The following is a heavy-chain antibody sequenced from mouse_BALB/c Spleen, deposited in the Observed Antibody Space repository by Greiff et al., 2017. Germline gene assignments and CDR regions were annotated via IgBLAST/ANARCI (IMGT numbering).Heavy chain of an antibody. Sequence: EVKLVESGGGLVKPGGSLKLSCAASGFTFSSYAMSWVRQTPEKRLEWVASISSGGSTYYPDSVKGRFTISRDNARNILYLQMSSLRSEDTAMYYCARGPELPPYYYAMDYWGQGTSVTVSS. CDR3: ARGPELPPYYYAMDY. CDR1: GFTFSSYA. CDR2: ISSGGST. V-gene: IGHV5-6-5*01. J-gene: IGHJ4*01. D-gene: IGHD2-12*01.